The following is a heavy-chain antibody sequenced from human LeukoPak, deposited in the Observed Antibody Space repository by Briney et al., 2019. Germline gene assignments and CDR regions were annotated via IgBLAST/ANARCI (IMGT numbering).Heavy chain of an antibody. CDR1: GLTFRNSP. CDR3: AKRYSGSGSNFNPLEN. Sequence: GGSLRLSCEASGLTFRNSPMSWVRQAPGKGLEWISAISGGDGSTYHADSVRGRFTISSDNSKNTLYLQMNSLRAEDTAVYYCAKRYSGSGSNFNPLENWGQGTLVTVSS. CDR2: ISGGDGST. J-gene: IGHJ4*02. V-gene: IGHV3-23*01. D-gene: IGHD3-10*01.